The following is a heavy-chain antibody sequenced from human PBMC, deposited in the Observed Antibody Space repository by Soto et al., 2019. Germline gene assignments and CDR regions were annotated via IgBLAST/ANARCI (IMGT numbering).Heavy chain of an antibody. Sequence: ASETLSLTCAVSGGSISSGGYSWSWIRQPPGKGLEWIGSIYYSGSTYYNPSLKSRVTISVDTSKNQFSLKLSSVTAADTAVYYCARVVGSGSYYYYYYGMDVWGQGTTVTVSS. CDR1: GGSISSGGYS. V-gene: IGHV4-30-2*03. CDR3: ARVVGSGSYYYYYYGMDV. J-gene: IGHJ6*02. CDR2: IYYSGST. D-gene: IGHD3-10*01.